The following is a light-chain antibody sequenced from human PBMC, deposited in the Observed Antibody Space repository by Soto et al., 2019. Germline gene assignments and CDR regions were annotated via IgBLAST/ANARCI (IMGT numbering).Light chain of an antibody. Sequence: DIQMTQSPPTLSASVGDRVTITWGASQPISSWLAWYHQKPGKAPKLLIYDASNLESGVPSRFSGSGSGTEFTLTISSLQPEDFGTYYCQQANSSPLTFGGGTKVDIK. CDR1: QPISSW. J-gene: IGKJ4*01. V-gene: IGKV1-5*01. CDR3: QQANSSPLT. CDR2: DAS.